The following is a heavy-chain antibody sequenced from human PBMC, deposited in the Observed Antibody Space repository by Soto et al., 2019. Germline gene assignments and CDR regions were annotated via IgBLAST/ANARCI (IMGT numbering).Heavy chain of an antibody. V-gene: IGHV3-30*03. J-gene: IGHJ4*02. Sequence: QVQLVESGGGVVQPGRSLRLSCAASGFPFTSYGMHWVREGPDKGLEWVAIISYDGSDKYYADSVKGRFTISRDNSKNPLYLQMNSLRPEDTAFYYCVGGQYDFDYRGQGTLVIVSS. CDR3: VGGQYDFDY. CDR1: GFPFTSYG. CDR2: ISYDGSDK. D-gene: IGHD3-10*01.